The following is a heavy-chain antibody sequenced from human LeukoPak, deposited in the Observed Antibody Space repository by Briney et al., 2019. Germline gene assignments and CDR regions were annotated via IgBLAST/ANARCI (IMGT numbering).Heavy chain of an antibody. J-gene: IGHJ4*02. V-gene: IGHV4-34*03. CDR2: INHSGST. CDR3: VGSSYGHFEY. CDR1: GGSFSGYY. D-gene: IGHD3-16*01. Sequence: KTSETLSLTYAVYGGSFSGYYWSWIRQPPGKGLEWIGEINHSGSTNYNPSLKSRVTISVDTSKNQFSLTVNSVTAADTAMYYCVGSSYGHFEYWGQGMLVIVSS.